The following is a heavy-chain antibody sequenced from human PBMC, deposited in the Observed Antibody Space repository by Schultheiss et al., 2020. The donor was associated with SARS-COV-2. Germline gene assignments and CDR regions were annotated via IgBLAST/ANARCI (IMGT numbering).Heavy chain of an antibody. J-gene: IGHJ4*02. CDR3: ARGESPVIFDY. CDR2: IYSGGST. V-gene: IGHV3-53*01. Sequence: GGSLRLSCAASGFTFSSYAMSWVRQAPGKGLEWVSVIYSGGSTYYADSVKGRFTISRDNSKNTLYLQMNSLRAEDTAVYYCARGESPVIFDYWGQGTLVTVSS. CDR1: GFTFSSYA. D-gene: IGHD3-10*01.